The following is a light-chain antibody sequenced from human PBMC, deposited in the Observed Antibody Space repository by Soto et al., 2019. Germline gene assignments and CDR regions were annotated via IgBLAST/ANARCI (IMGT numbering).Light chain of an antibody. J-gene: IGKJ1*01. CDR1: QSVSSSY. V-gene: IGKV3-20*01. CDR2: GAS. Sequence: EIVLTQSPGTLSLSPGERATLSCRASQSVSSSYLAWYQQKPGQAPRLLIYGASSRATGIPDRFSGSGSGTDLTLTISRLEPEDFAVYYCQQYDSSPLTFGQGTKVEIK. CDR3: QQYDSSPLT.